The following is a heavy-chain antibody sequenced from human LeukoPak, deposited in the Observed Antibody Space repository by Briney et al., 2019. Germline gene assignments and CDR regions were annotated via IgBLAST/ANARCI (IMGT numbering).Heavy chain of an antibody. V-gene: IGHV3-30*18. J-gene: IGHJ4*02. CDR3: AKDRTSSKYSSSWYGGSFDY. CDR1: GFTFDDYA. D-gene: IGHD6-13*01. Sequence: GGSLRLSCAASGFTFDDYAMHWVRQAPGKGLEWVAVISYDGSNKYYADSVKGRFTISRDNSKNTLYLQMNSLRAEDTAVYYCAKDRTSSKYSSSWYGGSFDYWGQGTLVTVSS. CDR2: ISYDGSNK.